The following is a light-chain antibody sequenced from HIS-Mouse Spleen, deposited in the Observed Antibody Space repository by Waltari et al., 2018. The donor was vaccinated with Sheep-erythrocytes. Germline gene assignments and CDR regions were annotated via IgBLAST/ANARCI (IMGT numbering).Light chain of an antibody. CDR3: CSYAGSYTFV. V-gene: IGLV2-11*01. CDR1: SSDVGGYNY. CDR2: DVS. J-gene: IGLJ1*01. Sequence: QSALTQPRSVSGSPGQSVTISCTGTSSDVGGYNYVSWYQQHPGKAPKLIIYDVSKRPSGVPDRCSGSKSGNTASLTISGLQAEDEADYYCCSYAGSYTFVFGTGTKVTVL.